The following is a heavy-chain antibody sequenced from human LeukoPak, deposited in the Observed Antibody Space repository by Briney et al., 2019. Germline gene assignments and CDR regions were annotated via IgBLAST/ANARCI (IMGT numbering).Heavy chain of an antibody. CDR2: IKHDGGEA. D-gene: IGHD3-10*01. J-gene: IGHJ4*02. Sequence: GGSLRLSCVASASEFTFNRYWMSWVRQAPGKGLQGVANIKHDGGEAFYVDSVKGRFTISRDNARNLLSLQMNSPTIDDTGVYFCARDALFGSGRTHLDFWGQGTLVSVSP. V-gene: IGHV3-7*04. CDR3: ARDALFGSGRTHLDF. CDR1: EFTFNRYW.